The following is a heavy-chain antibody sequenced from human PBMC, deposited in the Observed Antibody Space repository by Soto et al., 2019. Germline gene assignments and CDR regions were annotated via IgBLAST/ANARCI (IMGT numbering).Heavy chain of an antibody. CDR2: IYHSGST. D-gene: IGHD1-1*01. Sequence: SETLSLTCAVSGYSISSGYYWGWIRQPPGKGLEWIGSIYHSGSTYYNPSLKSRVTISVDTSKNQFSLKLSSVTAADTAVYYCARDPSYNRNDGWNWFDPWGQGTLVTVSS. CDR3: ARDPSYNRNDGWNWFDP. J-gene: IGHJ5*02. V-gene: IGHV4-38-2*02. CDR1: GYSISSGYY.